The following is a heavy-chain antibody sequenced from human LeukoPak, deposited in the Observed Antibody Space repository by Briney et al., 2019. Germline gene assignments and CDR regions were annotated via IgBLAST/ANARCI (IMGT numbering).Heavy chain of an antibody. CDR1: GYKFVSQW. Sequence: GESLKISCQASGYKFVSQWIGWVRQRPGKGLEWMGIIYPGDSDTRYSPSFQGQVTISADKSISTAYLQWRSLKASDTAMYYCARRAYYDSMEWFDPWGQGTLVTVSS. CDR3: ARRAYYDSMEWFDP. D-gene: IGHD3-22*01. J-gene: IGHJ5*02. V-gene: IGHV5-51*01. CDR2: IYPGDSDT.